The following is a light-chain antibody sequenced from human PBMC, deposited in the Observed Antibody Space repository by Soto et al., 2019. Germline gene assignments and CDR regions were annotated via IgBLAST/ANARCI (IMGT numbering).Light chain of an antibody. J-gene: IGKJ1*01. CDR3: QHSGDFRWT. Sequence: EIVLTQSPATLSLSPGERATLSCRASQSVSSYLAWYQQKPGQAPRLLIYGASNGATGIPDRFSGRGFGTDFTLTISRLEPEDFAVYYCQHSGDFRWTFGLGTKVDIK. V-gene: IGKV3-11*01. CDR1: QSVSSY. CDR2: GAS.